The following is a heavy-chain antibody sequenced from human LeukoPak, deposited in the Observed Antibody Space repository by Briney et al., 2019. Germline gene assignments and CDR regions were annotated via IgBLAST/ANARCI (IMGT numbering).Heavy chain of an antibody. Sequence: QPGGSLSLSCAASGFTFSSCAMSWVRQAPGKGLEWVSYISSSSSTIYYADSVKGRFTISRDNAKNSLYLQMNSLRAEDTAVYYCARSLDYWGQGTLVTVSS. CDR3: ARSLDY. CDR2: ISSSSSTI. CDR1: GFTFSSCA. J-gene: IGHJ4*02. V-gene: IGHV3-48*01.